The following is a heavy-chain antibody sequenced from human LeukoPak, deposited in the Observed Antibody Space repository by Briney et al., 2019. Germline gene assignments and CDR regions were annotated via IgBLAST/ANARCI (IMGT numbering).Heavy chain of an antibody. CDR1: GFTFSTYT. V-gene: IGHV3-21*01. D-gene: IGHD1-7*01. Sequence: GGSLRLSCAASGFTFSTYTMNWVRQAPGKGLEWVSSISSNSYSIYYADLVKGRFTISRDNAKNSLYLQMNGLSAEDTAVYYCARGTTGLIDYWGQGSLVTVSS. CDR3: ARGTTGLIDY. CDR2: ISSNSYSI. J-gene: IGHJ4*02.